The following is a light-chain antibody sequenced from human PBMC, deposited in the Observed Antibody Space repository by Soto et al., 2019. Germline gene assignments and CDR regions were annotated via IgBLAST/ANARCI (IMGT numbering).Light chain of an antibody. CDR2: LTS. CDR3: HQRQSWPRT. J-gene: IGKJ1*01. Sequence: EIVLTQSPATLSAFPGDRVTLSCRASQALNTRLAWYRHKPGQAPRLLIYLTSNRAAGVPARFSAWGSETDFTLTISDVEPEDFAVYYCHQRQSWPRTFGQGTKVEIK. CDR1: QALNTR. V-gene: IGKV3-11*01.